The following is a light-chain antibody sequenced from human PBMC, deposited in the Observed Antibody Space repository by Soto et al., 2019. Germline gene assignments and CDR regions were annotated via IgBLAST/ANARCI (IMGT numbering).Light chain of an antibody. CDR2: GAS. Sequence: EIVLTQSPGTLSLSPGERTTLSCRDSQSVSSSYLAWYQQKPGQAPRLLIYGASNRATGIPDRFSGSGSGTDYTLTISRLEPEDFAVYYCQQYGSSPRTFGQGTKVDIK. V-gene: IGKV3-20*01. CDR3: QQYGSSPRT. J-gene: IGKJ1*01. CDR1: QSVSSSY.